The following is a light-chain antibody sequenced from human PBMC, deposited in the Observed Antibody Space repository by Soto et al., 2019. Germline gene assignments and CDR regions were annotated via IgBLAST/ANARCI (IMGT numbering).Light chain of an antibody. J-gene: IGKJ4*01. CDR2: GAS. CDR3: QQYNDWPLT. Sequence: EKVMTQSPAALSVSPGERATLSCRASQSVNSNVAWYQQKPGQAPRLLLYGASTRATGIPARCSASASGTAFTLTTSSLQSEDSEVYYCQQYNDWPLTFGGGAKVEIK. CDR1: QSVNSN. V-gene: IGKV3-15*01.